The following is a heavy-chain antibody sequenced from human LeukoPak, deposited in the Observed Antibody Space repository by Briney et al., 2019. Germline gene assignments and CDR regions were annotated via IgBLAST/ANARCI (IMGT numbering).Heavy chain of an antibody. CDR2: ISSSSSYI. D-gene: IGHD3-10*01. CDR1: GFTFSSYS. Sequence: PGGSLRLSCAASGFTFSSYSMNWVRQAPGKGLEWVSSISSSSSYIYYADSVKGRFTISRDDAKNSLYLQMNSLRAEDTAVYYCARVSRGVRTFDYWGQGTLVTVSS. J-gene: IGHJ4*02. CDR3: ARVSRGVRTFDY. V-gene: IGHV3-21*01.